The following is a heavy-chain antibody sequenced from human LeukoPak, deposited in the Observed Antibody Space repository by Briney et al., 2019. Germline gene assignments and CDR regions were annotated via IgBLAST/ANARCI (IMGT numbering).Heavy chain of an antibody. CDR2: ISSSGSTV. J-gene: IGHJ5*02. CDR3: AKVLSIYFSPSSWFDP. D-gene: IGHD3-16*02. V-gene: IGHV3-48*03. Sequence: GGSLRLSCAASGFTFSSYEMNWVRQAPGKGLEWVSYISSSGSTVYYADSVKGRFTISRDNSKNTLYLQMNSLRAEDTAVYYCAKVLSIYFSPSSWFDPWGQGTLVSVSS. CDR1: GFTFSSYE.